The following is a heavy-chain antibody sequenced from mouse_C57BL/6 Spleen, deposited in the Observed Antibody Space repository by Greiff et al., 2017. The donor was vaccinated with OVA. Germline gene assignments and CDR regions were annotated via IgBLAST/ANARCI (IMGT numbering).Heavy chain of an antibody. CDR2: INPNNGGT. D-gene: IGHD3-3*01. Sequence: EVQGVESGPELVKPGASVKMSCKASGYTFTDYNMHWVKQSHGKSLEWIGYINPNNGGTSYNQKFKGKATLTVNKSSSTAYMELRSLTSEDSAVYYCAEGGDEDAMDYWGQGTSVTVSS. V-gene: IGHV1-22*01. CDR3: AEGGDEDAMDY. CDR1: GYTFTDYN. J-gene: IGHJ4*01.